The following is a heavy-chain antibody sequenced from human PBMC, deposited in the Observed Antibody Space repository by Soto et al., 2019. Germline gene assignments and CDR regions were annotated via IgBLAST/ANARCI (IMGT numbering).Heavy chain of an antibody. D-gene: IGHD3-16*02. J-gene: IGHJ4*02. CDR1: GFTFRSYG. CDR2: ISGSGGLT. CDR3: AKRTSLYRSPFDS. V-gene: IGHV3-23*01. Sequence: EVQLLESGGNLVQPGGSLRLSCEASGFTFRSYGMSWVRQAPGKGLEWVAGISGSGGLTYYADSVKGRFVISRDNTKNTVALQMSSRKADDTALYYCAKRTSLYRSPFDSRGQGALVSVSS.